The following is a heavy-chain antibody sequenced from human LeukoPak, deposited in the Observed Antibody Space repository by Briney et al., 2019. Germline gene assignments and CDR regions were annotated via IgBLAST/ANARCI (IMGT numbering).Heavy chain of an antibody. CDR1: GGSISSYY. CDR2: IYTSGSS. Sequence: PSETLSLTCTVSGGSISSYYWSWIRRPAGKGLEWIGRIYTSGSSNYNPSLKSRVTMSVDTSENQFSLKLSSVTAADTAVYYCARFNYYGSGSYTYYYYYMDVWGKGTTVTVSS. V-gene: IGHV4-4*07. CDR3: ARFNYYGSGSYTYYYYYMDV. D-gene: IGHD3-10*01. J-gene: IGHJ6*03.